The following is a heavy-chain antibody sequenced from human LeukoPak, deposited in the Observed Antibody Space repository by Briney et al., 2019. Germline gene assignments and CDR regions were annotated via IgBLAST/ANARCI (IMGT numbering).Heavy chain of an antibody. Sequence: ASVKVSCKASGYTLTGYYLHWVRQAAGQGLEWMGWIYPKTGGTSYAQKFQGRVTMTRDTSISTAYMELIGLRSDDTAVYYCAGPWDQVGFDPWGQGTLVSVSS. D-gene: IGHD1-26*01. CDR2: IYPKTGGT. J-gene: IGHJ5*02. V-gene: IGHV1-2*02. CDR3: AGPWDQVGFDP. CDR1: GYTLTGYY.